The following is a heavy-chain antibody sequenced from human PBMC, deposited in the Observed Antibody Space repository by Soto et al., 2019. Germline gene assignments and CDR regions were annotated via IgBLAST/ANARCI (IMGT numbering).Heavy chain of an antibody. V-gene: IGHV7-4-1*01. D-gene: IGHD2-15*01. Sequence: ASVKVSGKASGYTFTSYAMNWVRQAPGQGLEWMGWINTNTGNPTYAQGFTGRFVFSLDTSVSTAYLQICSLKAEDTAVYYCARGRCSGGSCYSLDDWFDPWGQGTLVTVSS. CDR1: GYTFTSYA. CDR2: INTNTGNP. J-gene: IGHJ5*02. CDR3: ARGRCSGGSCYSLDDWFDP.